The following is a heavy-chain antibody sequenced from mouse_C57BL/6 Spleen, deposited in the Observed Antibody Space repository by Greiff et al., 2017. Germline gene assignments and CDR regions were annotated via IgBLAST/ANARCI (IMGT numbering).Heavy chain of an antibody. J-gene: IGHJ1*03. V-gene: IGHV1-50*01. CDR2: IDPSDSYT. CDR3: AGGLITTSPLVFEV. D-gene: IGHD1-1*01. CDR1: GYTFTSYW. Sequence: QVQLQQPGAELVKPGASVKLSCKASGYTFTSYWMQWVKQRPGQGLEWIGEIDPSDSYTNYNQKFKGKATLTVDTSSSTAYMQLSSLTSEDSAVYYCAGGLITTSPLVFEVWGTGTTVTVSS.